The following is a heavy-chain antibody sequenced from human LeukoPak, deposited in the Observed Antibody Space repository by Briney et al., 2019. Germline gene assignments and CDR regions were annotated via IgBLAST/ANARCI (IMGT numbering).Heavy chain of an antibody. CDR3: ARESSGYSYGSSFDY. CDR1: GFTFSSHA. CDR2: ISNDGSNK. Sequence: PGGSLRLSCAASGFTFSSHAFHWVRQAPGKGLEWVAAISNDGSNKYYVDSAKGRFTISRDNSKNTLYVQLNSLKGEDTAVYYCARESSGYSYGSSFDYWGQGTLVTDSS. D-gene: IGHD5-18*01. J-gene: IGHJ4*02. V-gene: IGHV3-30*04.